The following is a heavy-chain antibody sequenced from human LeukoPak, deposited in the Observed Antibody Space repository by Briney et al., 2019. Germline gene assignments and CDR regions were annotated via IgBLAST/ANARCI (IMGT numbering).Heavy chain of an antibody. CDR3: ARVTLDGYNHY. J-gene: IGHJ4*02. CDR1: GGSISSSSYY. D-gene: IGHD5-24*01. V-gene: IGHV4-39*07. Sequence: SETLSLTCTVSGGSISSSSYYWGWIRQPPGKGLEWIGSIYYSGSTYYNPSLKSRVTMSVDTSKNQFSLKLSSVTAADTAVYYCARVTLDGYNHYWGQGTLVTVSS. CDR2: IYYSGST.